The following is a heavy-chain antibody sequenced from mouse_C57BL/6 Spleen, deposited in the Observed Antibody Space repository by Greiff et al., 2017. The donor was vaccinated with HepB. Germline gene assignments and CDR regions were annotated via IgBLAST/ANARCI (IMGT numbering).Heavy chain of an antibody. V-gene: IGHV1-26*01. CDR3: ANYYNGSRYYFDY. D-gene: IGHD1-1*01. CDR1: GYTFTDYY. Sequence: VQLQQSGPELVKPGASVKISCKASGYTFTDYYMNWVKQSHGKSLEWIGDINPNNGGTSYNQKFKGKATLTVDKSSSTAYMELRSLTSVDSAVYYCANYYNGSRYYFDYWGQGTTLTVSS. CDR2: INPNNGGT. J-gene: IGHJ2*01.